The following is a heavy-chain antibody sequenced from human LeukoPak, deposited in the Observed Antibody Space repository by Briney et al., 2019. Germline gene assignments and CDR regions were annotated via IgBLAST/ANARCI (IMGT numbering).Heavy chain of an antibody. D-gene: IGHD3-22*01. V-gene: IGHV4-59*08. Sequence: NPSETLSLTCTVSGGSISSYYWSWIRQPPGKGLEWIGYIYYSGSTNYNPSLKSRVTISVDTSKNQFSLKLSSVTAADTAVYYCARHPPDYYDSSGYSQDQYYFDYWGQGTLVTVSS. CDR2: IYYSGST. J-gene: IGHJ4*02. CDR3: ARHPPDYYDSSGYSQDQYYFDY. CDR1: GGSISSYY.